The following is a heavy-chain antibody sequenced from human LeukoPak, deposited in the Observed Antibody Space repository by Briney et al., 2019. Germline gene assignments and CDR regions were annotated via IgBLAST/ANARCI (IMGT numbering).Heavy chain of an antibody. D-gene: IGHD4-17*01. CDR2: MYHSGST. CDR3: ASRIPTTVTVHGPPGYFDY. J-gene: IGHJ4*02. V-gene: IGHV4-38-2*02. CDR1: GYSISSAYY. Sequence: SETLSLTCSVSGYSISSAYYWGWIRQPPGKGLEWIGTMYHSGSTNYNPSLKSRVTISVDTSKNQFSLKLSSVTAADTAVYYCASRIPTTVTVHGPPGYFDYWGQGTLVTVSS.